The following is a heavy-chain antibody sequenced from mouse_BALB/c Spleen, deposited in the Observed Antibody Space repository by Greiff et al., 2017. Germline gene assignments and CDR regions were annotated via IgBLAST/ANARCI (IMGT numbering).Heavy chain of an antibody. D-gene: IGHD2-2*01. Sequence: EVQVVESGGGLVKPGGSLKLSCAASGFTFSSYAMSWVRQTPEKRLEWVASISSGGSTYYPDSVKGRFTISRDNARNILYLQMSSLRSEDTAMYYCARGDYGYDAYAMDYWGQGTSVTVSS. CDR2: ISSGGST. CDR3: ARGDYGYDAYAMDY. J-gene: IGHJ4*01. V-gene: IGHV5-6-5*01. CDR1: GFTFSSYA.